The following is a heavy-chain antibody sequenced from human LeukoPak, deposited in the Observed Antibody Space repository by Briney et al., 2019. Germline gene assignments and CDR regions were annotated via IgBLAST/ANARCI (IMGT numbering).Heavy chain of an antibody. Sequence: PGRSLRLSCAASVLTLSSVAMGCGCDGPEKGMEWVSAISGSGGSTYYADSVKGRFTISRDNSKNTLYLKMNSLRAEDTAVYYCAKSIAAHYWGQGTLVTVSS. V-gene: IGHV3-23*01. D-gene: IGHD6-13*01. J-gene: IGHJ4*02. CDR3: AKSIAAHY. CDR2: ISGSGGST. CDR1: VLTLSSVA.